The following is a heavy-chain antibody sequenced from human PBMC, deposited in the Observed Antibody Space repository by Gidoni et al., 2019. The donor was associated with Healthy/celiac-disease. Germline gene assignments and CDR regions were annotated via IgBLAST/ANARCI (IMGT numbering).Heavy chain of an antibody. Sequence: QVQLVQSGAEVKKPGASVKFSCKASGYTFTGHYMHWVRQAPGQGLEWMGWINPNSGGTNYAQKFQGWVTMTRDTSISTAYMELSRLRSDDTAVYYCARDNVKYSPGSRNIDDWYFDLWGRGTLVTVSS. D-gene: IGHD2-15*01. CDR3: ARDNVKYSPGSRNIDDWYFDL. CDR2: INPNSGGT. J-gene: IGHJ2*01. CDR1: GYTFTGHY. V-gene: IGHV1-2*04.